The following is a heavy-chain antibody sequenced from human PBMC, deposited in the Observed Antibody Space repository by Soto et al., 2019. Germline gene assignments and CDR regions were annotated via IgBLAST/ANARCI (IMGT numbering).Heavy chain of an antibody. CDR2: ISSSSSYI. Sequence: EVQLVESGGGLVKPGGSLRLSCAASGFTFSTYSMNWVRQAPGKGLEWVSSISSSSSYIYYADSVKGRFTISTDNAKNSLYLQMNSLRGEDTAVYYCARGGHPIVGVPAAQIDYWGQGTLVTVSS. CDR3: ARGGHPIVGVPAAQIDY. CDR1: GFTFSTYS. D-gene: IGHD2-2*01. V-gene: IGHV3-21*01. J-gene: IGHJ4*02.